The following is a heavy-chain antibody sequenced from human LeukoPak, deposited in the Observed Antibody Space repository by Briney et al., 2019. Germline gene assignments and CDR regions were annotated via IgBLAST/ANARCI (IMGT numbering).Heavy chain of an antibody. CDR1: GYTFTSYD. J-gene: IGHJ6*02. CDR3: AREVWLGLSYYYYGMDV. CDR2: MNPNSGNT. D-gene: IGHD3-16*01. V-gene: IGHV1-8*01. Sequence: ASVKVSCKASGYTFTSYDINWVRQATGQGLEWMGWMNPNSGNTGYAQKFQGRVTVTRNTSISTAYMELSSLRSEDTAVYYCAREVWLGLSYYYYGMDVWGQGTTVTVSS.